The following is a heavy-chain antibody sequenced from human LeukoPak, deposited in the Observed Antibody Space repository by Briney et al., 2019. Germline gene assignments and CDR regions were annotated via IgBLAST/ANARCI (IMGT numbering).Heavy chain of an antibody. CDR3: ARLCRDGYNSYFDY. CDR1: GVSLTTSGMC. D-gene: IGHD5-24*01. V-gene: IGHV2-70*11. J-gene: IGHJ4*02. Sequence: SGPTPANPTQTLTLTCTFSGVSLTTSGMCVSCIRQPPGKALESLARIDWDDDKYYSTSLKTRLTISKDTSKNQVVLTMTKMDPVDTATYYCARLCRDGYNSYFDYWGQGTLVTVSS. CDR2: IDWDDDK.